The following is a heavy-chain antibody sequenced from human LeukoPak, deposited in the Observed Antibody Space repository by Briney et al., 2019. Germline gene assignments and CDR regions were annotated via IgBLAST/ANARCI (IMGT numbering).Heavy chain of an antibody. J-gene: IGHJ3*02. CDR3: ARQISGRPDAFDI. CDR1: GYIFITYG. CDR2: IRAYNGDT. D-gene: IGHD3-10*01. Sequence: ASARVSCKASGYIFITYGISWVRQAPGQGLEWMGWIRAYNGDTNYAQKLQGRVTMNTDTSTTTAYMDLRSLRSDDTAVYYCARQISGRPDAFDIWGQGTMVTVSS. V-gene: IGHV1-18*01.